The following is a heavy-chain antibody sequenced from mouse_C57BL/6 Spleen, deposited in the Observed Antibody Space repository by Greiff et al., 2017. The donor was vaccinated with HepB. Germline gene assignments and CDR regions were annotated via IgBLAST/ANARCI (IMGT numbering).Heavy chain of an antibody. Sequence: EVKLVESEGGLVQPGSSMKLSCTASGFTFSDYYMAWVRQVPEKGLEWVANINYDGSSTYYLDSLKSRFIISRDNAKNILYLQMSSLKSEDTATYYCAREGGSSGYYAMDYWGQGTSVTVSS. V-gene: IGHV5-16*01. CDR1: GFTFSDYY. J-gene: IGHJ4*01. CDR2: INYDGSST. CDR3: AREGGSSGYYAMDY. D-gene: IGHD3-2*02.